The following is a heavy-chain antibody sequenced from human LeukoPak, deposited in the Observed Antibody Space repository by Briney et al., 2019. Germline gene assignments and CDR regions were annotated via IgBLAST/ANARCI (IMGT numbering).Heavy chain of an antibody. Sequence: GGSLRLSCAASGFTFSSYGMHWIRQAPGKGLEWVAVISYDGSNKYYADSVKGRFTISRDNSKNTLYLQMNSLRAEDTAVSYCAKGWSFGGTLVRGVIINNYFDYWGQGTLVTVS. CDR3: AKGWSFGGTLVRGVIINNYFDY. CDR2: ISYDGSNK. J-gene: IGHJ4*02. V-gene: IGHV3-30*18. CDR1: GFTFSSYG. D-gene: IGHD3-10*01.